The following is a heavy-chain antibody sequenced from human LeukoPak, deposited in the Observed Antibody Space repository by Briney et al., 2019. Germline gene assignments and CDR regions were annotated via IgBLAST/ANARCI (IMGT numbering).Heavy chain of an antibody. V-gene: IGHV3-15*01. CDR2: IKTTTVGGTT. CDR3: TTDFFQGYSGS. D-gene: IGHD5-12*01. CDR1: GFTFSNVL. J-gene: IGHJ5*02. Sequence: PGGSLRLSCAASGFTFSNVLMTWVRQAPGKGLECVGRIKTTTVGGTTDYAAPVKGRFTISRDDSKNMVYLQMKSLQTEDTAVYYCTTDFFQGYSGSWGQGTLVTVSS.